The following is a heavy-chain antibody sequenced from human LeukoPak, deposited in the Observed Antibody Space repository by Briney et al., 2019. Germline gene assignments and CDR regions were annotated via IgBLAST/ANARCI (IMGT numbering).Heavy chain of an antibody. CDR2: INHSGST. Sequence: SETLSLTCAVYGGSFSGYYWSWIRQPPGKGLEWIGEINHSGSTNYNPSLKSRVTISVDTSKNQFSLKLSSVTAADTAVYYCARVGCSGGSCQYYYYYYGMDVWGQGTTVTVSS. J-gene: IGHJ6*02. CDR3: ARVGCSGGSCQYYYYYYGMDV. CDR1: GGSFSGYY. V-gene: IGHV4-34*01. D-gene: IGHD2-15*01.